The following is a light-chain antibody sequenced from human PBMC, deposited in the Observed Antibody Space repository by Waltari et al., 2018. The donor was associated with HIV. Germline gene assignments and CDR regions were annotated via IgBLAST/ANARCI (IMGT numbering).Light chain of an antibody. CDR3: LLSYNGASV. Sequence: QAVVTQEPSVTVSPGGTVTLTCDSSTGPVTSSLYPYWFQQKPGQVPRALVYDTSNKYSWTPARFSGSILGYKAVLILSGAQPEDEADYYCLLSYNGASVFGPGTKVTVL. V-gene: IGLV7-46*01. CDR2: DTS. J-gene: IGLJ1*01. CDR1: TGPVTSSLY.